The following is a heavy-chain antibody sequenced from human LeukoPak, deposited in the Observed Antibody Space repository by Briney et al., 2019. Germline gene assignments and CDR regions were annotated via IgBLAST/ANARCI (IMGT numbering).Heavy chain of an antibody. D-gene: IGHD2-21*02. CDR3: ARHHPLQGGDPAWFDP. V-gene: IGHV6-1*01. CDR1: GDSVSSNSVT. CDR2: TYYRSTWYN. Sequence: SQTLSLTCAISGDSVSSNSVTWNWIRQSPSRGLEWLGRTYYRSTWYNDYAVSVRGRITVNPDTSKNQFSLKLSSVTAADTAVYYCARHHPLQGGDPAWFDPWGQGTLVTVSS. J-gene: IGHJ5*02.